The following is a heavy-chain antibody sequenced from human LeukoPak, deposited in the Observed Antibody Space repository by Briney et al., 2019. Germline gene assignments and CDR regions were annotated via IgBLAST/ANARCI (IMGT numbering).Heavy chain of an antibody. J-gene: IGHJ4*02. CDR3: ARHGGIWFGEFPFDY. CDR1: GGSISSYD. V-gene: IGHV4-59*08. CDR2: IYYSGST. D-gene: IGHD3-10*01. Sequence: SETLSLTCTVSGGSISSYDWSWIRQPPGKGLEWIGYIYYSGSTNYNPSLKSRVTISVDTSKNQFSLKLSSATAADTAVYYCARHGGIWFGEFPFDYWGQGTLVTVSS.